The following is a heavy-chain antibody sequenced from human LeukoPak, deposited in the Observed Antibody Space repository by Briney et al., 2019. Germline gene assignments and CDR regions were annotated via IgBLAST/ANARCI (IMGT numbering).Heavy chain of an antibody. D-gene: IGHD4-23*01. CDR3: ARGATVARRYYFDY. V-gene: IGHV4-59*01. J-gene: IGHJ4*02. Sequence: PSETLSLTCTVSGGSISSYYWSWIRQPPGKGLEWIGYIYYSGSTNYNPSLKSRVTISVDTSKNQFSLKLSSVTAADTAVYYCARGATVARRYYFDYWGQGTLVTVSS. CDR2: IYYSGST. CDR1: GGSISSYY.